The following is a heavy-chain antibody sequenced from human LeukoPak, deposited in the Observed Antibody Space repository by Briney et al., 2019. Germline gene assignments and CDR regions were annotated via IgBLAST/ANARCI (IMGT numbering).Heavy chain of an antibody. V-gene: IGHV4-59*08. CDR1: GGSMSSYY. CDR2: IFYSGST. D-gene: IGHD1-26*01. J-gene: IGHJ4*02. CDR3: ARQPYMLGAYYFDY. Sequence: PSETLSLTCTVSGGSMSSYYWSWIRQPPGKGLGWIGYIFYSGSTNYNPSLKSRVTLSVDTSKNQFSLKLGSVTAADTAVYYCARQPYMLGAYYFDYWGQGTLVTVSS.